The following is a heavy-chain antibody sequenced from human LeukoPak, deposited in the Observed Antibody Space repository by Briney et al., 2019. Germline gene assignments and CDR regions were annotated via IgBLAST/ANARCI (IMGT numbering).Heavy chain of an antibody. Sequence: ASVKVSCMASGYSFTSYGISWVRQAPGQGLEWMGWISPYKGNTNYTQNLQGRVTMTTDTSTRTAYMELRSLRSDDTAVYYCARGGYCSSTSCLSGWDFHYYMDVWGKGTTVTVSS. D-gene: IGHD2-2*01. CDR3: ARGGYCSSTSCLSGWDFHYYMDV. CDR1: GYSFTSYG. J-gene: IGHJ6*03. V-gene: IGHV1-18*01. CDR2: ISPYKGNT.